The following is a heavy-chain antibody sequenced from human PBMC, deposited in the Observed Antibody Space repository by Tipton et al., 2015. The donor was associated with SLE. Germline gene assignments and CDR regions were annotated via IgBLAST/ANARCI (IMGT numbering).Heavy chain of an antibody. V-gene: IGHV4-39*07. CDR2: IYYSGST. D-gene: IGHD6-6*01. Sequence: TLSLTCTVSGGSISSYYWSWIRQPPGKGLEWIGSIYYSGSTYYNPSLKSRVTISVDTSKNQFSLKLSSVTAADTAVYYCARLIAARLPFDYWGQGTLVTVS. CDR1: GGSISSYY. CDR3: ARLIAARLPFDY. J-gene: IGHJ4*02.